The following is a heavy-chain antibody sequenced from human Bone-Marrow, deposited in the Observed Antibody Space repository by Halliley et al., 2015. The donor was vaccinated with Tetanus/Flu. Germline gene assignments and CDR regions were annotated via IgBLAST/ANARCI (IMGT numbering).Heavy chain of an antibody. CDR3: ARGVFGMDV. CDR1: GDSFTSYW. CDR2: IDPSDSYI. Sequence: MQLVQSGAEVKKPGESLRMSCKGSGDSFTSYWITWVRQTPGKGLEWMGRIDPSDSYISYNPSFQGHVRISADKSITTAYLQWNSLKASDTATYYCARGVFGMDVWGQGTTVTVSS. V-gene: IGHV5-10-1*01. J-gene: IGHJ6*02. D-gene: IGHD2-8*01.